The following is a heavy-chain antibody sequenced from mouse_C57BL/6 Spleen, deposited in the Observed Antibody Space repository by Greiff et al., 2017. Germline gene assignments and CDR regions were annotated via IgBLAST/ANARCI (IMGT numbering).Heavy chain of an antibody. V-gene: IGHV1-26*01. CDR2: INPNNGGT. Sequence: VQLQQSGPELVKPGASVKISCKASGYTFTDYYMNWVKQSHGKSLEWIGDINPNNGGTSYNQKFKGKATLTVDKSSSTAYMELRSLTSEDSAVYYCAALITTVYYYAMDYWGQGTSVTVSS. CDR1: GYTFTDYY. D-gene: IGHD1-1*01. J-gene: IGHJ4*01. CDR3: AALITTVYYYAMDY.